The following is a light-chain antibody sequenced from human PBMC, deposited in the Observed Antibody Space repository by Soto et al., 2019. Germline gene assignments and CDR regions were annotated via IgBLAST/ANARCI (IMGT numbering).Light chain of an antibody. CDR1: QSVANNY. Sequence: EIVLTQSPDTLSLSPGERATLSCRASQSVANNYLAWYQQKPGQAPRLLIYDASNRATGIPDRFRGSGSGTDFTLTISRLEPEDFAVYYCQQCAYSPRTFGQGTRVEVK. CDR2: DAS. V-gene: IGKV3-20*01. CDR3: QQCAYSPRT. J-gene: IGKJ1*01.